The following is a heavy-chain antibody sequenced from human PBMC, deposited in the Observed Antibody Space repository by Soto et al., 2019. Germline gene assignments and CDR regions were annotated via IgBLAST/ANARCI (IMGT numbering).Heavy chain of an antibody. CDR1: GGTFSSYA. V-gene: IGHV1-69*01. Sequence: QVQLVQSGAEVKKPGSSVKVSCKASGGTFSSYAISWVRQAPGQGLEWMGGFIPMFNRPHSARKFQGRVTITADESTSTAYMDLSSLRSEDTAVYYCARGQFHHVSNYYYALDVWGQLTTVTVSS. CDR2: FIPMFNRP. J-gene: IGHJ6*02. CDR3: ARGQFHHVSNYYYALDV.